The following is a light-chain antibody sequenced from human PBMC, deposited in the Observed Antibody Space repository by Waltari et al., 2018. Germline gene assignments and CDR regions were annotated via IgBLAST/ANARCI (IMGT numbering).Light chain of an antibody. V-gene: IGKV3-11*01. CDR3: QQRSNWPLT. Sequence: EIVLTQSPDTLSLSPGERATLSCRASQSVSSYLAWYQQKRCQAPRLLIYGASNRATGIPARFSGSGSGTDFTLTISTLEPEDCAVYYCQQRSNWPLTFGGGTKVEIK. CDR2: GAS. CDR1: QSVSSY. J-gene: IGKJ4*01.